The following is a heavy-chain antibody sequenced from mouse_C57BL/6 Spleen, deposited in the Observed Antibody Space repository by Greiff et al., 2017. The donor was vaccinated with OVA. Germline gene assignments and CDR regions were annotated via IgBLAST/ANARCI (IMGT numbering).Heavy chain of an antibody. CDR3: ASWDRYFDY. CDR2: ISYDGSN. CDR1: GYSITSGYY. Sequence: ESGPGLVKPSPSLSLTCSVTGYSITSGYYWNWIRQFPGNKLEWMGYISYDGSNHYNPSLKNRISITRDTSKNQFFLKLNSVTTEDTATYYCASWDRYFDYWGQGTTLTVSS. J-gene: IGHJ2*01. D-gene: IGHD4-1*01. V-gene: IGHV3-6*01.